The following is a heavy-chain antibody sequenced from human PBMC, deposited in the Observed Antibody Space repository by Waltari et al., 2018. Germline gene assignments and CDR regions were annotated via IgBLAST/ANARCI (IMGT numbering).Heavy chain of an antibody. CDR1: GYTLTELS. J-gene: IGHJ4*02. CDR3: ATCPLILTGYCYYFDY. CDR2: FDADDGAP. V-gene: IGHV1-24*01. Sequence: QVQLVQSGAEVKKPGASVKVSCKVSGYTLTELSMNWVRQAPGNGLEWMGGFDADDGAPIYSQQFQGRVTMTYVTSTYTAYMELSSLRSEDTAVYYCATCPLILTGYCYYFDYWGQGTLVTVSS. D-gene: IGHD3-9*01.